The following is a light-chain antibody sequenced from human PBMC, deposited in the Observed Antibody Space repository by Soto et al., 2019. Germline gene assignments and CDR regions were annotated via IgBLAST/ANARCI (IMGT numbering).Light chain of an antibody. Sequence: DIVLTQSPDTLSSSPGESATLSCRASQILSCTYSACYQQQLGQSHRLLIYAASTRATGVPVMFSGSGSGTGFPLTICRLEREDVSVYYSLDYESARLTFGGGTRVEIK. CDR3: LDYESARLT. CDR2: AAS. J-gene: IGKJ4*01. CDR1: QILSCTY. V-gene: IGKV3-20*01.